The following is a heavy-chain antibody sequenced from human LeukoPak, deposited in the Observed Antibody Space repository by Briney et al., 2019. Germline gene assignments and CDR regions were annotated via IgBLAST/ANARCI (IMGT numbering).Heavy chain of an antibody. V-gene: IGHV4-39*07. Sequence: PSETLSLTYTVSGASIRSSSYYWGCIRQPPGKGLEWIGSIHYNGSTCYNPSLGGRVIMSIDTSKNQFSLRLTSVTAADTAMYYCARDRGVPRPYYFDQWGQGTLVTVSS. CDR2: IHYNGST. D-gene: IGHD3-10*01. J-gene: IGHJ4*02. CDR3: ARDRGVPRPYYFDQ. CDR1: GASIRSSSYY.